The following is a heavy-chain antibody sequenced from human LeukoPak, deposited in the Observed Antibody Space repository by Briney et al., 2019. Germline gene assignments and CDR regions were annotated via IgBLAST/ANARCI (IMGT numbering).Heavy chain of an antibody. CDR2: ISSSGSTI. Sequence: GGSLRLSCAASGFTFSSYEMNWVRQAPGKGLEWVSYISSSGSTIYYADSVEGRFTISRDNAKNSLYLQMNSLRAEDTAVYYCARDFVVVPGNVNYFDYWGQGTLVTVSS. V-gene: IGHV3-48*03. J-gene: IGHJ4*02. CDR1: GFTFSSYE. CDR3: ARDFVVVPGNVNYFDY. D-gene: IGHD2-21*02.